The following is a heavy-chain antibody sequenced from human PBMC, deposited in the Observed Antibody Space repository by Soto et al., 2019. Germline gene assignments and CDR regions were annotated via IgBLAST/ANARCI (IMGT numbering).Heavy chain of an antibody. D-gene: IGHD6-19*01. V-gene: IGHV4-59*01. CDR3: ARANSHFPAWWLDP. Sequence: SETLSLTCTVSGGSISSYYWSWIRQPPGKGLEWIGYIYYSGSTNYNPSLKSRVTISVDTSKNQFSLKLSSVTAADTAVYYCARANSHFPAWWLDPWGEGPLVTVPS. CDR2: IYYSGST. CDR1: GGSISSYY. J-gene: IGHJ5*02.